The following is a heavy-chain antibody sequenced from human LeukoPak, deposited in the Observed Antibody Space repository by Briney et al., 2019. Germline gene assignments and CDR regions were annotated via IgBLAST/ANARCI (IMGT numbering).Heavy chain of an antibody. CDR1: GGSISSYY. CDR3: ARVTVAYGGNSVDY. J-gene: IGHJ4*02. CDR2: IYYSGST. Sequence: SETLSLTCTVSGGSISSYYWSWIRQPPGKGLEWIGYIYYSGSTNYNPSLKSRVTISVDTSKNQFSLKLSSVTAADTAVYYCARVTVAYGGNSVDYWGQGTLVTVSS. V-gene: IGHV4-59*01. D-gene: IGHD4-23*01.